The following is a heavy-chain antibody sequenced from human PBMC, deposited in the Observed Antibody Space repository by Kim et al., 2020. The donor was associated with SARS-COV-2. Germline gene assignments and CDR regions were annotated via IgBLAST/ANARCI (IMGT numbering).Heavy chain of an antibody. J-gene: IGHJ6*02. V-gene: IGHV4-39*01. CDR3: ARHTISLDYYYGMDV. D-gene: IGHD3-3*01. CDR2: IYYSGST. CDR1: GGSISSSSYY. Sequence: SETLSLTCTVSGGSISSSSYYWGWIRQPPGKGLEWIGSIYYSGSTYYNPSLKSRVTISVDTSKNQFSLKLSSVTAADTAVYYCARHTISLDYYYGMDVWGQGTTVTVSS.